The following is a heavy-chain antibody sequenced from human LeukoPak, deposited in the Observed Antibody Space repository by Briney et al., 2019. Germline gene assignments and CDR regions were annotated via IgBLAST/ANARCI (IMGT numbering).Heavy chain of an antibody. CDR3: ARSPPLAALDAFDI. D-gene: IGHD6-6*01. J-gene: IGHJ3*02. V-gene: IGHV3-48*03. Sequence: GGSLRLSCAASGFTFSSYEMNWVRQAPGKGLEWVSYISSSGSTIYYADSVKGRFTISRDNAKNSLYLQMNSLRAEDTVVYYCARSPPLAALDAFDIWGQGTMVTVSS. CDR1: GFTFSSYE. CDR2: ISSSGSTI.